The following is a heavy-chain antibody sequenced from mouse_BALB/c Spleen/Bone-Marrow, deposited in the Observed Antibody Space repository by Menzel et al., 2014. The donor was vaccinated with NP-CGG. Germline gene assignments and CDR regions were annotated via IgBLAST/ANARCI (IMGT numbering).Heavy chain of an antibody. V-gene: IGHV1S22*01. CDR1: GYTFTSYW. D-gene: IGHD1-2*01. Sequence: LQQSGSELVRPGASVKLSCKASGYTFTSYWMHWVKQRHGQGLEWIGNIYPGSGSTNYDEKFKSKGTQTVDTSSSTAYMHLSSLTSEDSAVYYCTRVGYYGLAWFAYWGQGTLVTVSA. CDR2: IYPGSGST. CDR3: TRVGYYGLAWFAY. J-gene: IGHJ3*01.